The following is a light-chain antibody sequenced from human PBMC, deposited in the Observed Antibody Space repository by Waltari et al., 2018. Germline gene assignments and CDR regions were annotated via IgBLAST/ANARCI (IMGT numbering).Light chain of an antibody. V-gene: IGLV4-69*01. CDR3: QTGGHGTWV. J-gene: IGLJ3*02. CDR1: SGHSTNI. CDR2: VNSDGSH. Sequence: QLVLTQSPSASASLGASVKLTCTLSSGHSTNIIPWHQQQPEKGPRYLMKVNSDGSHSKGAQIPDRFSGSSSGAEHYLTISSLQSEDEADYYCQTGGHGTWVFGGGTKLTVL.